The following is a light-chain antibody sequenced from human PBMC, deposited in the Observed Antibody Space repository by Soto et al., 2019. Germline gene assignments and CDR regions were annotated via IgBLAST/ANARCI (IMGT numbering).Light chain of an antibody. CDR3: QQYGSSPLT. J-gene: IGKJ4*01. CDR1: QSVSLTS. CDR2: GAS. V-gene: IGKV3-20*01. Sequence: EIVWTQSPGSLCLSPGGRATLSCRSSQSVSLTSLAWYQHKPGQAPRLLIYGASYRATGTPDRFSGSGVGTEFTLTISRLEPEDFAVYYCQQYGSSPLTFGGGTKVDIK.